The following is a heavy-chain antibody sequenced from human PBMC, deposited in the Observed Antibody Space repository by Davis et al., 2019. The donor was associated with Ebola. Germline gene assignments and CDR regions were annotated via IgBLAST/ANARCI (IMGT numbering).Heavy chain of an antibody. CDR1: GFTFSSYI. CDR2: SSSSAYI. V-gene: IGHV3-21*01. Sequence: GGSLRLSCAASGFTFSSYIISSSSAYIYYADSVRGRFTISRDNAKNSLFLQMNSLGAEDTGMYYCARAGTGEVYWGQGTPVTVSS. D-gene: IGHD7-27*01. CDR3: ARAGTGEVY. J-gene: IGHJ4*02.